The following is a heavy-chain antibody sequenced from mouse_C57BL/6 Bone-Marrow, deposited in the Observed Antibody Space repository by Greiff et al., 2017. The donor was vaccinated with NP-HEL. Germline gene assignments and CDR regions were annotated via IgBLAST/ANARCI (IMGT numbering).Heavy chain of an antibody. J-gene: IGHJ3*01. V-gene: IGHV1-18*01. CDR1: GYTFTDYN. D-gene: IGHD4-1*01. CDR2: INPNNGGT. Sequence: VQLKESGPELVKPGASVKIPCKASGYTFTDYNMDWVKQSPGKSLEWIGDINPNNGGTIYNQKFKGKATLTVDKSSSTAYMELRSLTSEDTAVYYSARVGPGFAYWGQGTLVTVSA. CDR3: ARVGPGFAY.